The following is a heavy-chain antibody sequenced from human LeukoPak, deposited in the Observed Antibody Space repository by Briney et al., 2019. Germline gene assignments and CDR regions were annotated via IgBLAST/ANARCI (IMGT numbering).Heavy chain of an antibody. CDR1: GFTFGDYA. Sequence: GGSLRLSCTASGFTFGDYAMSWFRQTPGKGLEWVANIKQDGSDKYYVDSVKGRFIISRDNAKNSLYLQMNSLRDEDTAVYYCARDSAAHGGYWGQGTPVIVSS. CDR3: ARDSAAHGGY. V-gene: IGHV3-7*03. D-gene: IGHD6-25*01. CDR2: IKQDGSDK. J-gene: IGHJ4*02.